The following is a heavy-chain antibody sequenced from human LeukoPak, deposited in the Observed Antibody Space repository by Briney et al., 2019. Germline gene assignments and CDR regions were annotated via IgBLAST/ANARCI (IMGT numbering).Heavy chain of an antibody. D-gene: IGHD3-9*01. J-gene: IGHJ5*02. V-gene: IGHV4-59*01. CDR3: ARESVNYDILTGYSPGGWFDP. CDR2: IYYSGST. CDR1: GGAISSYY. Sequence: SETLSLTCTVSGGAISSYYWSWIRQPPGKGLEWIGYIYYSGSTNYNPSLKSRVTISVDTSKNQFSLKLSSVTAADTAVYYCARESVNYDILTGYSPGGWFDPWGQGTLVTVSS.